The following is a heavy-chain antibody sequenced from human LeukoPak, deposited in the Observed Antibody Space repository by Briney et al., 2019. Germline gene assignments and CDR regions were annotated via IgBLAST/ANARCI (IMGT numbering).Heavy chain of an antibody. CDR2: IYYSGST. V-gene: IGHV4-30-4*08. J-gene: IGHJ4*02. CDR1: GGSISSGDYY. Sequence: SQTLSLTCTVSGGSISSGDYYWSWIRQPPGKGLEWIGYIYYSGSTYYNPSLKSRVTISVDTSKNQFSLRLSSVSAADTAVYYCARVPVGILRFDYWGQGTLVTVSS. D-gene: IGHD4-17*01. CDR3: ARVPVGILRFDY.